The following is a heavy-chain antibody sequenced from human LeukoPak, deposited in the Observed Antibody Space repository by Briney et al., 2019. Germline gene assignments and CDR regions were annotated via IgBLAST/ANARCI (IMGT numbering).Heavy chain of an antibody. J-gene: IGHJ3*02. D-gene: IGHD3-22*01. V-gene: IGHV6-1*01. CDR3: ARFYYNTSGHGAFDI. CDR1: GDSFSSNSAA. CDR2: TYYRSKWYN. Sequence: SQTLSLTCAISGDSFSSNSAAWNWIRQSPSRGLEWLGRTYYRSKWYNDYAASVKSRITINPVTSKNQFSLQLNSVTPEDTAVYYCARFYYNTSGHGAFDIWGQGTMVTVSS.